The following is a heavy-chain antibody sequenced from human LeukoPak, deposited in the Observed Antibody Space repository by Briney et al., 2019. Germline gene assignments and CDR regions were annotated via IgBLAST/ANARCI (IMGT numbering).Heavy chain of an antibody. CDR3: ARDGYYYGSGSPSPSAFDI. CDR2: IYYSGST. V-gene: IGHV4-59*01. Sequence: SETLSLTCTVSGGSISSYYWSWIRQPPGKGLEGIGYIYYSGSTNYNPSLKSRVTISVDTSKNQFSLKLSSVTAADTAVYYCARDGYYYGSGSPSPSAFDIWGQGTMVTVSS. D-gene: IGHD3-10*01. CDR1: GGSISSYY. J-gene: IGHJ3*02.